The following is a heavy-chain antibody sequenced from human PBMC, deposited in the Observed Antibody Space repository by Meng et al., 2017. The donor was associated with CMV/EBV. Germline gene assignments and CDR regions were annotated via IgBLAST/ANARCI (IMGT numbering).Heavy chain of an antibody. Sequence: LSLTCAASGFTCSSYWMSWVRQAPGKGLEWVANIKQDGSEKYYVDSVKGRFTISRDNAKNSLYLQMNSLRAEDTAVYYCARLYSVTYYYYYGMDVWGQGTTVTVSS. CDR3: ARLYSVTYYYYYGMDV. CDR1: GFTCSSYW. V-gene: IGHV3-7*01. CDR2: IKQDGSEK. D-gene: IGHD4-23*01. J-gene: IGHJ6*02.